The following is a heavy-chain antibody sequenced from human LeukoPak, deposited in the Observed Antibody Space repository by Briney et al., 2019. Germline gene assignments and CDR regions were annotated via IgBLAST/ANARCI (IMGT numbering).Heavy chain of an antibody. CDR1: GFTFSSYS. J-gene: IGHJ4*02. V-gene: IGHV3-23*01. D-gene: IGHD6-19*01. CDR2: ISGSGGST. CDR3: AKDGIAVAGPYYFDY. Sequence: GGSLRLSSAASGFTFSSYSMSWVRQAPGKGLEWVSAISGSGGSTYYADSVKGRFTISRAKNTLYLQMNSLRAEDTAVYYCAKDGIAVAGPYYFDYWGQGTLVTVSS.